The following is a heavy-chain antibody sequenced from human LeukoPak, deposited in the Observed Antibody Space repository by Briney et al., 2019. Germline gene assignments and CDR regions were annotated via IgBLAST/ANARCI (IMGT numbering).Heavy chain of an antibody. CDR3: AKVDYAGGDYYYYMDV. CDR2: ISGSGGST. D-gene: IGHD4-17*01. V-gene: IGHV3-23*01. Sequence: GGSLRLSCAASGFTFSSYAMSWVRQAPGKGLEWVSAISGSGGSTYYADSVKGRFTISRDNSKNTLYLQMNSLRAEDTAVYYCAKVDYAGGDYYYYMDVWGKGTTVTVSS. J-gene: IGHJ6*03. CDR1: GFTFSSYA.